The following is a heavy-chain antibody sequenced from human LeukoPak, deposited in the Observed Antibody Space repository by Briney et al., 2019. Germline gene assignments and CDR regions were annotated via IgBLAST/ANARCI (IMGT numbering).Heavy chain of an antibody. D-gene: IGHD3-22*01. V-gene: IGHV4-34*01. CDR1: GGSFSGYY. J-gene: IGHJ6*02. Sequence: SETLSLTCAVYGGSFSGYYWSWIRQPPGKGLEWIGEINHSGSTNYNPSLKSRVTISVDTSKNQFSLKLSSVTAADTAVYYCARPSRQYYYDSSGYHYYYGMDVWGQGTTVTVSS. CDR2: INHSGST. CDR3: ARPSRQYYYDSSGYHYYYGMDV.